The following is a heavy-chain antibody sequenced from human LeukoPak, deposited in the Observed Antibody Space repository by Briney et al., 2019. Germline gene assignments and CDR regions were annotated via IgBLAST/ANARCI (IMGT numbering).Heavy chain of an antibody. CDR1: GGSISSYH. Sequence: SETLSLTCTVSGGSISSYHWSWIRQPPGKGLEWIGYIYYSGSTNYNPSLKSRVTISVDTSKNQFSLKLSSVTAADTAVYYCARDQGKRGPNWFDPWGQGTLVTVSS. J-gene: IGHJ5*02. V-gene: IGHV4-59*01. CDR3: ARDQGKRGPNWFDP. CDR2: IYYSGST. D-gene: IGHD3-10*01.